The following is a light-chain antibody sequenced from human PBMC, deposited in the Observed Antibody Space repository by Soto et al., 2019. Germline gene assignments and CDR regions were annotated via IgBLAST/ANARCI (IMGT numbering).Light chain of an antibody. CDR3: QQSYSTPLT. CDR2: GAS. Sequence: IQLTQSPSSLSASVGDRVTITCRASQDISSSLAWYQQKAGKAPKLLIYGASILQSGVPSGFSGSGFGTDFTLTISSLQPEDFATYYCQQSYSTPLTFGGGTKVDIK. J-gene: IGKJ4*01. CDR1: QDISSS. V-gene: IGKV1-39*01.